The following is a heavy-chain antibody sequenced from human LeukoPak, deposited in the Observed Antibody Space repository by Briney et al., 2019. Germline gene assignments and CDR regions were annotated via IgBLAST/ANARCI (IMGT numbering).Heavy chain of an antibody. CDR3: AGAWSPDPNLGYCSSTSCYAFDP. D-gene: IGHD2-2*01. CDR1: GGSFSGYY. V-gene: IGHV4-34*01. Sequence: SETLSLTCAVYGGSFSGYYWSWIRQPPGKGLEWIGEINRSGSTNYNPSLKSRVTLSVDTSKNQFSLKLSAVTAADTAVYYCAGAWSPDPNLGYCSSTSCYAFDPWGRGTLVTVSS. J-gene: IGHJ5*02. CDR2: INRSGST.